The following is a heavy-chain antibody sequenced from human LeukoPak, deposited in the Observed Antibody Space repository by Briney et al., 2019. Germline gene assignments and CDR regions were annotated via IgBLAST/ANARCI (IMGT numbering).Heavy chain of an antibody. CDR1: GFTFSSYA. CDR3: AKDVSMGGLFDY. CDR2: ISGSGGST. D-gene: IGHD3-16*01. Sequence: GGSLRLSCAASGFTFSSYAMSWVRQAPGKGLEWVSAISGSGGSTYYADSVKGRFTISRDNSKNTLYLQMNSLSAEDTAVYYCAKDVSMGGLFDYWGQGTLVTVSS. V-gene: IGHV3-23*01. J-gene: IGHJ4*02.